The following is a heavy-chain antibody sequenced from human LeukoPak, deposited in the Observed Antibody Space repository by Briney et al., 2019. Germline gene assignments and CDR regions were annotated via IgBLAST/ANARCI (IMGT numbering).Heavy chain of an antibody. CDR2: ISGSGRTI. D-gene: IGHD6-25*01. V-gene: IGHV3-48*03. CDR3: ARLPKGSGYLDY. J-gene: IGHJ4*02. CDR1: DFTFSSYE. Sequence: GGPLRLSCAASDFTFSSYEMNWVRQAPGKGLEWVSYISGSGRTIYYADSVKGRFTISRDNAKNSLYLQKNSLRAEDTAVYYCARLPKGSGYLDYWGQGTLVTVSS.